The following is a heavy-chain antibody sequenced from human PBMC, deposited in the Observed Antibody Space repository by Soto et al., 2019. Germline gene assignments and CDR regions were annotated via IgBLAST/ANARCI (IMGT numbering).Heavy chain of an antibody. CDR1: GFSIRSYS. J-gene: IGHJ4*02. CDR3: AGGYCYDNSGYRW. D-gene: IGHD3-22*01. CDR2: ISSSSGTI. Sequence: GGSLRLSCVASGFSIRSYSMNWVRQAPGKGLEWISYISSSSGTINYADSVKGRFTISRDTAKNSLSLQMVSLRDEDTAVYYCAGGYCYDNSGYRWWARGTLDTVSS. V-gene: IGHV3-48*02.